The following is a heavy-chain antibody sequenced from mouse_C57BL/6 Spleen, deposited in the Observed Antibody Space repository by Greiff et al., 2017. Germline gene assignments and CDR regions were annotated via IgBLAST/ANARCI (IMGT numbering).Heavy chain of an antibody. CDR3: ARDGYGSSQRYFDV. CDR2: IYPGDGDT. Sequence: QVQLQQSGPELVKPGASVKISCKASGYAFSSSWMNWVKQRPGKGLEWIGRIYPGDGDTNYNGKFKGKATLTADKSSSTAYMQLSSLTSEDSAVYFCARDGYGSSQRYFDVWGTGTTVTVSS. D-gene: IGHD1-1*01. J-gene: IGHJ1*03. V-gene: IGHV1-82*01. CDR1: GYAFSSSW.